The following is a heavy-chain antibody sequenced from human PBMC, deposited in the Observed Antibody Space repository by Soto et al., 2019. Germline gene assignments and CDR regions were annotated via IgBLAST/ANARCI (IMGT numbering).Heavy chain of an antibody. CDR1: GVTFSSYT. J-gene: IGHJ6*03. CDR3: ARDVGRDYYMDV. CDR2: IIPILGIA. V-gene: IGHV1-69*04. D-gene: IGHD3-10*01. Sequence: SVKVSCKASGVTFSSYTISWVRQAPGQGLEWMGRIIPILGIANYAQKFQGRVTITADKSTSTAYMELSSLRSEDTAVYYCARDVGRDYYMDVWGKGTTVTVSS.